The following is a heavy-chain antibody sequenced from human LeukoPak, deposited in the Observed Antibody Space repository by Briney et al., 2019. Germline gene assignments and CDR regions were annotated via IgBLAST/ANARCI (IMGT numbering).Heavy chain of an antibody. Sequence: GTSLRLSCATFGFTFASYAIQWVRQAPGKGLEWVAVISYDGDNKYYADSVKGRFTISRDNSKNTVYLQMDSLRAEDTAVYYCARTNYYGSGGGDCWGQGTLVTVSS. CDR2: ISYDGDNK. CDR1: GFTFASYA. V-gene: IGHV3-30-3*01. CDR3: ARTNYYGSGGGDC. J-gene: IGHJ4*02. D-gene: IGHD3-10*01.